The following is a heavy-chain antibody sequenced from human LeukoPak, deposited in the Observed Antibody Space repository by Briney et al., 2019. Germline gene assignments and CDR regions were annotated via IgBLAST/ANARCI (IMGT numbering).Heavy chain of an antibody. J-gene: IGHJ5*02. D-gene: IGHD1-1*01. CDR3: ARASNPWLQLT. CDR2: IKQDGSEK. V-gene: IGHV3-7*05. CDR1: GFTFSNYW. Sequence: GGSLRPSCAASGFTFSNYWMIWVRQAPGKGLEWVGNIKQDGSEKRYADSLRGRFTISRDNAQTSLYLQMNSLRADDTAVYYCARASNPWLQLTWGQGTLVTVSS.